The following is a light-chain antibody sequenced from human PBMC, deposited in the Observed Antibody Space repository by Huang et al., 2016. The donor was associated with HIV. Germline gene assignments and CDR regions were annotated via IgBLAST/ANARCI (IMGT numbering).Light chain of an antibody. CDR1: QSLLHSNGYNY. J-gene: IGKJ3*01. V-gene: IGKV2-28*01. Sequence: EIVMTQSPLSLPVTPGEPASISCRSSQSLLHSNGYNYLDWYLQKPGQSPQLLIYLGSNRAAGVPDRFRGSGSGTDFTLKISRVEAEDVGIYYCMQALQTPVFGPGTRVDIK. CDR2: LGS. CDR3: MQALQTPV.